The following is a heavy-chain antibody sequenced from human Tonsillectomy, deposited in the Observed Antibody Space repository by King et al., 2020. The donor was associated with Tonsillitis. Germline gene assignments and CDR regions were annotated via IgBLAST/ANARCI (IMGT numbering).Heavy chain of an antibody. CDR2: LYSGVST. D-gene: IGHD2-2*01. J-gene: IGHJ4*02. Sequence: VQLVESGGGLIQPGGSLRLSCAASGFTVSDYYMNWVRQAPGKGLEWVSILYSGVSTYYADSVKGRFTISRDNSKNTLYLQMNTLRAEDTALYYCAAVVPAALYYFDYWGQGTLVTVSS. V-gene: IGHV3-53*01. CDR3: AAVVPAALYYFDY. CDR1: GFTVSDYY.